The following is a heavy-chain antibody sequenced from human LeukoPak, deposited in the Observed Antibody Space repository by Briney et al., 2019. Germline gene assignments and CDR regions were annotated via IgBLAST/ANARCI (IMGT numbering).Heavy chain of an antibody. J-gene: IGHJ5*02. CDR3: ARTTEDCSSTSCYQYWFAP. CDR1: GGSFSGYY. V-gene: IGHV4-59*01. CDR2: IYYSGST. D-gene: IGHD2-2*01. Sequence: SETLSLTCAVYGGSFSGYYWSWIRQPPGKGLEWIGYIYYSGSTNYNPSLKSRVTISVDTSKNQFSLKLNSVTAADTAVYYCARTTEDCSSTSCYQYWFAPWGQGTLVTVSS.